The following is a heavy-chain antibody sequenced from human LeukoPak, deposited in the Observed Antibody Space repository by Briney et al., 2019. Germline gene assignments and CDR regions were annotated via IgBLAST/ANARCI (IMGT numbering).Heavy chain of an antibody. Sequence: ASVKVSCKSSGYTFTSYGISWVRQVPGQGLEWMGWISAYNGNTNYAQKLQGRVTMTTDTSTSTAYMELRSLRSDDTAVYYCARTHGYGDRYNWFDPWGQGTLVTVSS. CDR1: GYTFTSYG. D-gene: IGHD4-17*01. CDR3: ARTHGYGDRYNWFDP. J-gene: IGHJ5*02. CDR2: ISAYNGNT. V-gene: IGHV1-18*01.